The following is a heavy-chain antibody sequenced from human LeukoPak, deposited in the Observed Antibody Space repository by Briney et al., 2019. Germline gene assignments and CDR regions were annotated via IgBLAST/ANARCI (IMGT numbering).Heavy chain of an antibody. J-gene: IGHJ4*02. CDR3: ARGLTGYYFDY. D-gene: IGHD3-9*01. V-gene: IGHV3-23*01. Sequence: GGSLRLSCAASGFNFRDYAMSWVRQAPGKGLEWVSAITSDGAGTFHVDSVKGRFTMSRDNSMNTQYLHMNSLRAEDTAVYYCARGLTGYYFDYWGQGTLVTVSS. CDR2: ITSDGAGT. CDR1: GFNFRDYA.